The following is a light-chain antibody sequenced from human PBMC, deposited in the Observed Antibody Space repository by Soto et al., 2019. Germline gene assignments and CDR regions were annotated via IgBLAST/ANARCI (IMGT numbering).Light chain of an antibody. CDR3: KQAFSAEWT. V-gene: IGKV1-39*01. CDR1: QILNNR. Sequence: DIQMTQSPSNLSASVGDRVTITCRASQILNNRLSWYQQKPGKAPNLLISGAFNLQSGVPSRFSGTGSGTDFTLTISSLQPEEFATYFCKQAFSAEWTFGQGTKVDIK. CDR2: GAF. J-gene: IGKJ1*01.